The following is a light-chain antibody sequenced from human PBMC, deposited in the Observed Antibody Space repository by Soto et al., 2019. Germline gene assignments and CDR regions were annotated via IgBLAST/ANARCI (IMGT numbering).Light chain of an antibody. J-gene: IGKJ4*01. Sequence: DIQMTQSPSFLSASVLDIVTLTFRASQSISTYLNWYQQKPGKAPKLLIYAASFLQSGVPSRFSGSGSGTDFTLTISSLQPEDFASYYCQQSYSSPLTFGGGTKVDIK. CDR2: AAS. CDR3: QQSYSSPLT. CDR1: QSISTY. V-gene: IGKV1-39*01.